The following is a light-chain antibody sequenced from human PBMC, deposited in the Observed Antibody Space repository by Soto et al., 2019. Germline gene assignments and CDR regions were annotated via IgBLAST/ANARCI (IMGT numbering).Light chain of an antibody. CDR1: SSDVGGYNY. J-gene: IGLJ3*02. V-gene: IGLV2-14*01. CDR2: EVS. CDR3: ISYTSSNTWV. Sequence: QSALTQPASVSGSPGQSITISCTGTSSDVGGYNYVSWYQQHPGKAPKLMIFEVSNRPSGVSNRFSGSKSGNTASLTISGLQAEDEAHYYCISYTSSNTWVFGGGTKLTVL.